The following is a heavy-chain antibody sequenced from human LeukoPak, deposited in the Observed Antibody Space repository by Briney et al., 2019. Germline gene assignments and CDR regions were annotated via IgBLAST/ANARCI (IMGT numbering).Heavy chain of an antibody. CDR2: ISYDGSNK. Sequence: GGSLRLSCAASGFTFSSYAMHWVRQAPGKGLEWVAVISYDGSNKYYADSVKGRFTISRDNSKNTMDLQMNSLRAEDTALYYCARDSYSSSSSGSMDYWGQGTLVTVSS. J-gene: IGHJ4*02. V-gene: IGHV3-30*01. D-gene: IGHD6-6*01. CDR1: GFTFSSYA. CDR3: ARDSYSSSSSGSMDY.